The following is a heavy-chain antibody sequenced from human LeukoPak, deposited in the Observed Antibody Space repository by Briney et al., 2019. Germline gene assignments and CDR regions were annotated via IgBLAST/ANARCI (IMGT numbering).Heavy chain of an antibody. D-gene: IGHD5-24*01. CDR1: GGSISSSSYY. Sequence: PSETLSLTCTVSGGSISSSSYYWGWIRQPPGKGLEWIGSIYYSGSTYYNPSLKSRVTISVDTSKNQFSLKLGSVTAADTAVYYCAREGRWLQEVDYWGQGTLVTVSS. J-gene: IGHJ4*02. V-gene: IGHV4-39*07. CDR3: AREGRWLQEVDY. CDR2: IYYSGST.